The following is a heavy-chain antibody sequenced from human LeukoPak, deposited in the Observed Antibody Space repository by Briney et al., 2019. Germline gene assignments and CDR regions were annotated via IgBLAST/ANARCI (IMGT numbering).Heavy chain of an antibody. CDR1: GFTFSSYW. V-gene: IGHV3-74*01. CDR3: AREDTALAHFGMDV. CDR2: ISSDGTIT. J-gene: IGHJ6*02. D-gene: IGHD5-18*01. Sequence: GGSLRLSCAASGFTFSSYWMHWVRQAPGKGLVWVSRISSDGTITTYADSVKGRFTISRDNAKNTLYLQMNSLRAEDTAVYYCAREDTALAHFGMDVWGQGTTATVSS.